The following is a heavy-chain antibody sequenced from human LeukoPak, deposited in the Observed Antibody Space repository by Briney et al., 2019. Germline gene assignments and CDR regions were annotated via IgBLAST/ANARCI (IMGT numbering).Heavy chain of an antibody. D-gene: IGHD3-16*01. CDR2: ISGSGGST. CDR3: AKDPSLWDDYVWGTYYFDY. J-gene: IGHJ4*02. V-gene: IGHV3-23*01. Sequence: GGSLRLSCAASGFTFSSYAMSWVRQAPGKGLEWVSAISGSGGSTYYADSVKGRFTISRDNSKNTLYLQMNSLRAEDTAVYYCAKDPSLWDDYVWGTYYFDYWGQGTLVTVSS. CDR1: GFTFSSYA.